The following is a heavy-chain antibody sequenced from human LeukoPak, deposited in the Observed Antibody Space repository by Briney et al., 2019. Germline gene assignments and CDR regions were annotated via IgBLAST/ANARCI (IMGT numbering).Heavy chain of an antibody. CDR2: IKQDGSEK. J-gene: IGHJ6*04. CDR3: AIGGVMDV. CDR1: GFTVSSNY. V-gene: IGHV3-7*01. Sequence: GGSLRLSCAASGFTVSSNYMSWVRQAPGKGLEWVANIKQDGSEKYYVDSVKGRFTISRDNAKNSLYLQMNSLRAEDTAAYYCAIGGVMDVWGKGTTVTVSS.